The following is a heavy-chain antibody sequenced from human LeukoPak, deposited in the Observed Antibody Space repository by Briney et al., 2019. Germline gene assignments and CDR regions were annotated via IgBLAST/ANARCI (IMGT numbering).Heavy chain of an antibody. CDR1: GGSIRSYY. D-gene: IGHD5-24*01. CDR3: ARVRGYNVNYYYMDV. CDR2: IYYTGRI. V-gene: IGHV4-59*01. Sequence: SETLSLTCTVSGGSIRSYYWNWIRQTPGKGLEWIGHIYYTGRINYNPSLKSRVTISVDTSKNQFSLKLSSVTAADTAVYYCARVRGYNVNYYYMDVWGKGTTVTVSS. J-gene: IGHJ6*03.